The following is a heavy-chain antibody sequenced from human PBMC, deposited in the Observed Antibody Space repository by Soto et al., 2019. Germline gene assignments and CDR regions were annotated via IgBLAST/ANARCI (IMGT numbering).Heavy chain of an antibody. J-gene: IGHJ4*02. CDR2: ISYDGTNK. Sequence: GGSLRLSCAASGFTFSTYAMHWVRQAPGMGLEWVAVISYDGTNKDYTDSVKGRFTISRDNSKNTLYLQMSSLRTEDTAFYYCARDGMGYSYGTDYWGQGTVVPVSS. D-gene: IGHD5-18*01. CDR3: ARDGMGYSYGTDY. V-gene: IGHV3-30-3*01. CDR1: GFTFSTYA.